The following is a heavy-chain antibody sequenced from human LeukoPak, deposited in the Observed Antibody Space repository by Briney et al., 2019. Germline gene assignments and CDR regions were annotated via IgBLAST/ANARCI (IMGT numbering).Heavy chain of an antibody. Sequence: GGSLRLSCAASGFTFSSFEMTWVRQAPGKGLEWVSVIYSGGSTYYADSVKGRFTISRDNSKNTLYLQMNSLRAEDTAVYYCAREGVGASFDYWGQGTLVTVSS. D-gene: IGHD1-26*01. J-gene: IGHJ4*02. V-gene: IGHV3-53*01. CDR3: AREGVGASFDY. CDR2: IYSGGST. CDR1: GFTFSSFE.